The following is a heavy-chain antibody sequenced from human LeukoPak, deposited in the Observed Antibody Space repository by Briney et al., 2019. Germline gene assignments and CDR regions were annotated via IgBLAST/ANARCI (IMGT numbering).Heavy chain of an antibody. D-gene: IGHD1-26*01. J-gene: IGHJ4*02. CDR1: GYTCTTSF. CDR3: ARDVGSWDFDY. V-gene: IGHV1-46*01. Sequence: VSVKVSCKASGYTCTTSFMHWVRQAPGQGLEWMGVINPSGGGTTYVQKFQGRVTMTRDTSTSTVYMELSSLRSEGTAVYYCARDVGSWDFDYWGQGTLVTVSS. CDR2: INPSGGGT.